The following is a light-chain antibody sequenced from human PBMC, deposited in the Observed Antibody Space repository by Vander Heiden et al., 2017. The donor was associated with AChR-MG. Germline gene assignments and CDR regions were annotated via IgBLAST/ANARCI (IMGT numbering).Light chain of an antibody. Sequence: QSVLTQPHSVSGAPGQRFTIPCTGSSSNIGAGYDVHGYHQRPATATNRLIFGNSNRHSGVPDRFSGSKSGTSAALAITGLQAEDEADDYCQSYDNSRSGSRVFGGGTKRTVL. CDR1: SSNIGAGYD. J-gene: IGLJ2*01. CDR3: QSYDNSRSGSRV. V-gene: IGLV1-40*01. CDR2: GNS.